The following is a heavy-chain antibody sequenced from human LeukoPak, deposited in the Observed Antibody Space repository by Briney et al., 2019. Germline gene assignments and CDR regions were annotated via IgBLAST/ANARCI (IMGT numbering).Heavy chain of an antibody. CDR3: AKGITSGIRGNYFDY. V-gene: IGHV3-23*01. J-gene: IGHJ4*02. D-gene: IGHD3-10*01. CDR1: GFTFSSYA. CDR2: ISGSGGST. Sequence: GGSLRLSCAASGFTFSSYAMSWVRQAPGKGLEWVSAISGSGGSTYYADSVKGRFTISRDNSKNTLYLQMNSLRAEDTAVYYCAKGITSGIRGNYFDYWGQGTLVTVSS.